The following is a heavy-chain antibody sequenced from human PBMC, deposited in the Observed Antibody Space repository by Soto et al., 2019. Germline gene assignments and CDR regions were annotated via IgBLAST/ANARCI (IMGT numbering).Heavy chain of an antibody. Sequence: ASVKVSCKASGYTFTGYYMHWVRQAPGQGLEWMGWINPNSGGTNYAQKFQGWVTMTRDTSISTAYMELSRLRSDDTAVYYCGGVMRGRGLYYDSRGFVAFDIWGKGKMAT. V-gene: IGHV1-2*04. D-gene: IGHD3-22*01. CDR1: GYTFTGYY. CDR2: INPNSGGT. J-gene: IGHJ3*02. CDR3: GGVMRGRGLYYDSRGFVAFDI.